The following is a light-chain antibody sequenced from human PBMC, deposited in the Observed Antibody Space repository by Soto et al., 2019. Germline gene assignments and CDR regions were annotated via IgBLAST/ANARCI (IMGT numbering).Light chain of an antibody. J-gene: IGKJ4*01. Sequence: DIPMTQSPSSLSASVGDRVTITCRASQSISSYLNWYQQKPGKAPKLLIYAASSLQSGVPSRFSGSGSETEFTLTIISLQPEDFATYYCQQSYSTLGVTFGGGTKVEIK. CDR3: QQSYSTLGVT. CDR2: AAS. CDR1: QSISSY. V-gene: IGKV1-39*01.